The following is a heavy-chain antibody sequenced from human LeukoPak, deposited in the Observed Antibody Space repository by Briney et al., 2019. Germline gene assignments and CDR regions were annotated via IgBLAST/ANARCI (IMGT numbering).Heavy chain of an antibody. J-gene: IGHJ6*02. CDR3: ASESYNRMDV. D-gene: IGHD1-14*01. V-gene: IGHV4-31*03. CDR1: GGSISSGGYY. Sequence: SETLSLTCTVSGGSISSGGYYWSWIRQHPGKGLEWIGYIYYSGSTYYNPSLESRVTISVDTSKNQFSLKLSSVTAADTAVYYCASESYNRMDVWGQGTTVTVSS. CDR2: IYYSGST.